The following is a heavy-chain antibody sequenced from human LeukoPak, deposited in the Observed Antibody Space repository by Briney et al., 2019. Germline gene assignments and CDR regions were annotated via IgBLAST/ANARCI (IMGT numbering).Heavy chain of an antibody. CDR1: GGSISSGDYY. D-gene: IGHD4-11*01. Sequence: SETLSLTCTVSGGSISSGDYYWSWIRQPPGKGLEWIGYIYYSGSTYYNPSLKSRVTISVDTSKNQFSLKLSSVTAADTAVYYCARGPQGVTTRIDYWGQGTLVTVSS. J-gene: IGHJ4*02. CDR2: IYYSGST. CDR3: ARGPQGVTTRIDY. V-gene: IGHV4-30-4*08.